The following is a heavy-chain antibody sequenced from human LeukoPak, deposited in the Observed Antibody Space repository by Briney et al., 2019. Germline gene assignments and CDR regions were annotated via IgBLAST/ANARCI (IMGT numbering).Heavy chain of an antibody. V-gene: IGHV4-39*01. D-gene: IGHD1-26*01. J-gene: IGHJ4*02. Sequence: SETLSLTCTVSGGSISSSSYYWGWIRQPPGKGLGWIGSIYYSGSTYYNPSLKSRVTISVDTSKNQFSLKLSSVTAADTAVYYCAVGWELPPHFDYWGQGTLVTVSS. CDR3: AVGWELPPHFDY. CDR2: IYYSGST. CDR1: GGSISSSSYY.